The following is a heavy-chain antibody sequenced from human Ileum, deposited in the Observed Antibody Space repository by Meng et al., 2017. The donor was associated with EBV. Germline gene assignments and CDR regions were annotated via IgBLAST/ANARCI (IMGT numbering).Heavy chain of an antibody. CDR3: AGDGD. D-gene: IGHD4-17*01. Sequence: LQLQGSGAGLVKPSDTLSLPCIGTGGPMSSSSYYWGGLRQTPGKGVEWLGSIYYSGRTYYNPSLKSRVTISVDTSKNQFSLKLSSVTAADTAVYYCAGDGDGGQGTLVTVSS. CDR2: IYYSGRT. J-gene: IGHJ4*02. V-gene: IGHV4-39*07. CDR1: GGPMSSSSYY.